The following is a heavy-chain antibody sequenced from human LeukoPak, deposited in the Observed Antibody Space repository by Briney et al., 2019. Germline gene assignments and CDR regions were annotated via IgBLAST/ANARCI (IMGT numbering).Heavy chain of an antibody. V-gene: IGHV5-51*01. CDR3: ARAPPGYYDSSGYYIYDAFDI. CDR2: IYPTDFDT. J-gene: IGHJ3*02. D-gene: IGHD3-22*01. CDR1: GYSFTNYW. Sequence: GESLKIACKGSGYSFTNYWIGWVRQMPGKGLEWMGIIYPTDFDTRYSPSFQGQVTISAAKSISTAYLQWSSLKASDTAMYYCARAPPGYYDSSGYYIYDAFDIWGQGTMVTVSS.